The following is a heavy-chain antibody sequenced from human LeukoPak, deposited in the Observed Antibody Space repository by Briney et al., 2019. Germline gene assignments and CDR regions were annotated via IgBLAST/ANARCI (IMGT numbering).Heavy chain of an antibody. CDR1: GYTFTVYY. CDR3: AKVGYSSSWAEDYYYYMDV. V-gene: IGHV1-2*02. Sequence: ASVKVSCKASGYTFTVYYLHWVRQAPGQGLEWMGWINPNSGGTNYAQKFQGRVTMTRDTSISTAYMDLTRLRSDDTAVYYCAKVGYSSSWAEDYYYYMDVWGKGTTVTISS. D-gene: IGHD6-13*01. CDR2: INPNSGGT. J-gene: IGHJ6*03.